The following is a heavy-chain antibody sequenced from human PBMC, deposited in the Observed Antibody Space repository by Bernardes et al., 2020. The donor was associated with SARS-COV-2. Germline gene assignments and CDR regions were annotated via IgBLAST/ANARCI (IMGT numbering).Heavy chain of an antibody. Sequence: ASVKVSCQASRSTITGYDIHWVRQAPGQGLEWMALTSPITGDSKYAKKFEGRLSLSRETSRETSMDTFYMKLSGLTSDDSASFFCARSYSGFNGFDIWGQGTSVTVSS. CDR1: RSTITGYD. V-gene: IGHV1-2*02. D-gene: IGHD1-26*01. J-gene: IGHJ3*02. CDR3: ARSYSGFNGFDI. CDR2: TSPITGDS.